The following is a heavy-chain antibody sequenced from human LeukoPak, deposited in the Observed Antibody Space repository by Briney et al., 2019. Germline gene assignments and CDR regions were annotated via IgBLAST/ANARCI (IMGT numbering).Heavy chain of an antibody. CDR1: GYTFTSYA. D-gene: IGHD3-22*01. Sequence: ASVNVSCKASGYTFTSYAMNWVRQAPGQGLEWMGWINTNTGNPTYAQGFTGRFVFSLDTSVSTAYLQISSLKAEDTAVYYCARDRNYYDSSGYHHWGQGTLVTVSS. CDR2: INTNTGNP. CDR3: ARDRNYYDSSGYHH. J-gene: IGHJ1*01. V-gene: IGHV7-4-1*02.